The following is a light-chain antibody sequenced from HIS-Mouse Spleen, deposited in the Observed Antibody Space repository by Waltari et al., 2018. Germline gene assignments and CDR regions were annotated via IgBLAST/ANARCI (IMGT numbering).Light chain of an antibody. CDR3: NSRDSSGNHVV. CDR2: DKN. J-gene: IGLJ2*01. Sequence: SSELTQDPAVSVALGQTVRITCQGDSLRSYYASWYQQKPGQAPVLVIYDKNNRPSGIPDRFSGYSAGNTASLTITGAQAEDEADYYCNSRDSSGNHVVFGGGTKLTVL. CDR1: SLRSYY. V-gene: IGLV3-19*01.